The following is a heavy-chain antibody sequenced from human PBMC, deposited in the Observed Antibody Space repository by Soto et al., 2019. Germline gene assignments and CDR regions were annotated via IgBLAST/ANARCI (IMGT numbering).Heavy chain of an antibody. V-gene: IGHV3-21*05. CDR1: GFTFSSYS. D-gene: IGHD4-17*01. CDR2: ISSSSSYI. CDR3: AKDLPHDYGDYSDGESDY. J-gene: IGHJ4*02. Sequence: PGGSLRLSCAASGFTFSSYSMNWVRQAPGKGLEWVSYISSSSSYIYYADSVKGRFTISRDNSKNTLYLQMNSLRAEDTAVYYCAKDLPHDYGDYSDGESDYWGQGTLVTVSS.